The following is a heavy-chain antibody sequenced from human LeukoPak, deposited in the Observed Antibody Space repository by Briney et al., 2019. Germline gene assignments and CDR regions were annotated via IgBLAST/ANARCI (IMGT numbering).Heavy chain of an antibody. CDR3: AKALGYGDYQIPFDY. CDR1: GFTFSSYA. D-gene: IGHD4-17*01. Sequence: GGSLRLSCAASGFTFSSYAMSWVRQAPGKGLEWVSAISGSGGSTYYADSVKGRFTISRDNSKNTLYLQMNSLRAEDTAVYYCAKALGYGDYQIPFDYWGQGTLVTVSS. V-gene: IGHV3-23*01. CDR2: ISGSGGST. J-gene: IGHJ4*02.